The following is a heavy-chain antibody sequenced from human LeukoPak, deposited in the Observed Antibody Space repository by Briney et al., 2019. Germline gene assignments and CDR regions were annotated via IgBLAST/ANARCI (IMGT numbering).Heavy chain of an antibody. D-gene: IGHD4-23*01. J-gene: IGHJ4*02. Sequence: GGSLRLSCAASGFTFSSYAMSWVRQAPGKGLEWVSTITNSGGATYYADSVKGRFTISRDNSRSTLYLQMSSLRVEDTAVYYCARVLGGNPSGYWGQGTLVTVSS. CDR1: GFTFSSYA. CDR2: ITNSGGAT. V-gene: IGHV3-23*01. CDR3: ARVLGGNPSGY.